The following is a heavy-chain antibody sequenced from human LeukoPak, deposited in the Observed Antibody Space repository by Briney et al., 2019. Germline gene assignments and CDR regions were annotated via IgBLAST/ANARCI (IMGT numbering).Heavy chain of an antibody. J-gene: IGHJ5*02. V-gene: IGHV1-69*13. CDR2: IIPIFGTA. D-gene: IGHD2-2*01. CDR3: ARGLDIVVVPAAIEVVNWFDP. Sequence: SVRVSCKASGGTFSSYAISWVRQAPGQGLEWMGGIIPIFGTANYAQKFQGRVTITADESTSTAYMELSSLRSEDTAVYYCARGLDIVVVPAAIEVVNWFDPWGQGTLVTVSS. CDR1: GGTFSSYA.